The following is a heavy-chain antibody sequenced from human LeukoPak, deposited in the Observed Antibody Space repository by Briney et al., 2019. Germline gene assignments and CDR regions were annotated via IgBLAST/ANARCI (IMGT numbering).Heavy chain of an antibody. V-gene: IGHV1-2*02. Sequence: ASVKVSCKASGYTFTGYYMHWVRPAPGQGLEWMGWINPNSGGTNYAQKFQGRVTMTRDTSISTAYMELSSLTSDDTAVYYCARDPGNYYGYWGQGTLVTVSS. CDR1: GYTFTGYY. CDR2: INPNSGGT. J-gene: IGHJ4*02. CDR3: ARDPGNYYGY.